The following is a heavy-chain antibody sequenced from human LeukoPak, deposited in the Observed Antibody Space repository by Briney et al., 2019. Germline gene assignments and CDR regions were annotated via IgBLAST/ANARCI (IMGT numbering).Heavy chain of an antibody. Sequence: PGGSLRLSCTASGFTFGDYAMSWFRQAPGKGLEWVGFIRSKAYGGTTEYAASVKGRFTISRDGSKSIAYLQMNSLKTEDTAVYYCTSWTRRDGYKDWGQGTLVTVSS. D-gene: IGHD5-24*01. CDR2: IRSKAYGGTT. J-gene: IGHJ4*02. V-gene: IGHV3-49*01. CDR3: TSWTRRDGYKD. CDR1: GFTFGDYA.